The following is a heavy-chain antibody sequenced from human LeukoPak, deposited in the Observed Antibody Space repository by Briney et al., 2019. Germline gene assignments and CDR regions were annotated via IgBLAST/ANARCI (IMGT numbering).Heavy chain of an antibody. CDR3: AKPPLGGGNTPFDY. V-gene: IGHV3-23*01. Sequence: PGGSLRLSCAASGFTFSDQSMNWVRQAPGKGLEWVSSISANSLHIFYADSVKGRFTISRDNSKNTLYLQMNSLRAEDTAVYYCAKPPLGGGNTPFDYWGQGTLVTVSS. CDR1: GFTFSDQS. J-gene: IGHJ4*02. D-gene: IGHD4-23*01. CDR2: ISANSLHI.